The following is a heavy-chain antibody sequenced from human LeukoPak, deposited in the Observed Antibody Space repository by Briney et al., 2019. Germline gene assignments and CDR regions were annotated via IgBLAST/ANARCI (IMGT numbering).Heavy chain of an antibody. D-gene: IGHD2-2*01. CDR1: GGSISSHC. CDR3: ARSSPSWGYYYGMDV. V-gene: IGHV4-59*11. CDR2: MDHSGST. Sequence: SETLSLTCTVSGGSISSHCWTWLRPPPGKGLEWIGYMDHSGSTNYNPSLKSRLTISVDTSKNQFSLKLSSVTAADTAVYYCARSSPSWGYYYGMDVWGQGTKVTVSS. J-gene: IGHJ6*02.